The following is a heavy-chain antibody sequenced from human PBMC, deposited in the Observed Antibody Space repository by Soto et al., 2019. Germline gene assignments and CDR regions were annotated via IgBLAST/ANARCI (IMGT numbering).Heavy chain of an antibody. CDR2: VGTANANT. D-gene: IGHD3-9*01. CDR3: AMELNTDTTDYYSIAH. CDR1: GYTFTAYG. J-gene: IGHJ4*01. Sequence: QVPLVQSGPELTMPGASVKVSCKTSGYTFTAYGLAWLRQAPGQRPEWLGWVGTANANTNYAEKFQGRVTMTSDRSTTTSYIELRRLRSEDTAVYSCAMELNTDTTDYYSIAHWGDGTLVTVST. V-gene: IGHV1-18*01.